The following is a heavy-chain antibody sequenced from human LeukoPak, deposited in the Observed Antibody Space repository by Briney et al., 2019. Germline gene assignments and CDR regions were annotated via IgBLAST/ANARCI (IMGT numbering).Heavy chain of an antibody. Sequence: SQTLSLTCTVSGGSISSGSYYWSWIRQPAGKGLEWIGRIYTSGSTNYNPSLKSRVTISVDTSKNQFSLKLSSVTAADTAVYYCARDVIAGSFDYWGQGTLVTVSS. CDR3: ARDVIAGSFDY. V-gene: IGHV4-61*02. J-gene: IGHJ4*02. CDR1: GGSISSGSYY. D-gene: IGHD6-13*01. CDR2: IYTSGST.